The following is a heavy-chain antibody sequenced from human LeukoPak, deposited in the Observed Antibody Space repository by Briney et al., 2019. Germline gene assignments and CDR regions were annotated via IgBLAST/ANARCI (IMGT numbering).Heavy chain of an antibody. Sequence: GESLKISCKGSGYSVASYWIGWVRQMPGKGLEWMGIIYPGDSDTTYSPSFQGLVTISADKSISTVYLHWSSLKASDTAIYYCATSSGIYTYFDYWGQGTLVTVSS. CDR3: ATSSGIYTYFDY. V-gene: IGHV5-51*01. D-gene: IGHD3-10*01. CDR1: GYSVASYW. CDR2: IYPGDSDT. J-gene: IGHJ4*02.